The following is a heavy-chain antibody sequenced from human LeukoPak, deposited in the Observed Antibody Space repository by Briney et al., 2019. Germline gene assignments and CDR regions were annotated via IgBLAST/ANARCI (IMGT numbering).Heavy chain of an antibody. CDR1: GFSFSIYR. CDR2: VSNSGDYI. J-gene: IGHJ4*02. V-gene: IGHV3-21*06. D-gene: IGHD2-8*01. Sequence: GGSLRLSCAASGFSFSIYRMNWGRHAPGKGLEWVSSVSNSGDYIHYADSVKGRFTISRDNSKNSLYLQMNSLRAEDTAVYYCARALIGYYFDYWGQGTLVTVSS. CDR3: ARALIGYYFDY.